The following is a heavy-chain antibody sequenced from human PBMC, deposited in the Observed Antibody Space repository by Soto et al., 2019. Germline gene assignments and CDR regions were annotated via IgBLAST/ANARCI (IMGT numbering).Heavy chain of an antibody. J-gene: IGHJ2*01. CDR2: IYHSGST. Sequence: QVQLQESGPGLVKPSQTLSLTCTVSGGSINIGGFYWSWVRQHPGKGLEWIGYIYHSGSTYYNPSLKSRVTXXEXTFXNQFSLKLSSVTAADTAVYYCARRGFSYGGGYFDLWGRGTLVTVSS. CDR1: GGSINIGGFY. V-gene: IGHV4-31*03. CDR3: ARRGFSYGGGYFDL. D-gene: IGHD5-18*01.